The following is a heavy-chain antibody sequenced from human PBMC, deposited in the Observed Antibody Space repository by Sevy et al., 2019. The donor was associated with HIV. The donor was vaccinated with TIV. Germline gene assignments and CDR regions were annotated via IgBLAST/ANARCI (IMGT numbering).Heavy chain of an antibody. CDR2: INHSGST. V-gene: IGHV4-34*01. CDR1: GGSFSGYY. D-gene: IGHD4-4*01. Sequence: SETLSLTCAVYGGSFSGYYWSWIRQPPGKGLEWIGEINHSGSTNYNPSLKSRVTISVDTSKNQFSLKLSSVTAADTAVYYCARAAYSNYVGAYYYYYYGMDVWGQGTTVTVSS. CDR3: ARAAYSNYVGAYYYYYYGMDV. J-gene: IGHJ6*02.